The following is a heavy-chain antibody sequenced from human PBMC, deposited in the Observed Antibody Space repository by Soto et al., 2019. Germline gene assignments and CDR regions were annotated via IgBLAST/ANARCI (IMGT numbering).Heavy chain of an antibody. CDR1: GGSFSGYY. V-gene: IGHV4-34*01. D-gene: IGHD6-13*01. CDR3: ARELNRIAAAGPYWFDP. Sequence: SETLSLTCAVYGGSFSGYYWSWIRQPPGKGLEWIGEINHSGSTNYNPSLKSRVTISVDTSKNQFSLKLSSVTAVDTAVYYCARELNRIAAAGPYWFDPWGQGTLVTVSS. J-gene: IGHJ5*02. CDR2: INHSGST.